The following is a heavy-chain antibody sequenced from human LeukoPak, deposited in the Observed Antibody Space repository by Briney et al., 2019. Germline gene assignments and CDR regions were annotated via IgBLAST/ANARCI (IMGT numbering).Heavy chain of an antibody. CDR1: GGSITGYY. Sequence: MASETLSLTCAVYGGSITGYYWSWIRQTPGRGLEWVGEIHYTGATSCNPSLKSRATISTDTSKNQFSLRLSSVTAADTAVYYCARGNILTGYCFDFWGQGALVTVSS. CDR3: ARGNILTGYCFDF. J-gene: IGHJ4*02. D-gene: IGHD3-9*01. V-gene: IGHV4-34*01. CDR2: IHYTGAT.